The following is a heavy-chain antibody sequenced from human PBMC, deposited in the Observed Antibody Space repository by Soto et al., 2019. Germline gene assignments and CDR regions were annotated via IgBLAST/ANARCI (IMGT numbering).Heavy chain of an antibody. Sequence: ASVKVSCKASGYTFTSYDINWVRQATGQGLEWMGWMNPNSGNTGYAQKFQGRDNMTRNTSISTAYMELSSLRSEDTAVYYCARLGYCSSTSCRDYWGQGTLVTVSS. CDR1: GYTFTSYD. CDR3: ARLGYCSSTSCRDY. CDR2: MNPNSGNT. V-gene: IGHV1-8*01. J-gene: IGHJ4*02. D-gene: IGHD2-2*01.